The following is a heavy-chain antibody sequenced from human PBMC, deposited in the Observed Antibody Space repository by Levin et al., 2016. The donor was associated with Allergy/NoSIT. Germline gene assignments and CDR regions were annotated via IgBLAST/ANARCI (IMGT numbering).Heavy chain of an antibody. D-gene: IGHD3-10*01. CDR3: AREMDGSGGH. CDR2: IYSGGST. Sequence: VRQAPGKGLEWVSVIYSGGSTDYADSVKGRFTISRHNSKNTLYLQMNSLRTEDTAVYYCAREMDGSGGHWGQGTMVTVSS. J-gene: IGHJ3*01. V-gene: IGHV3-53*04.